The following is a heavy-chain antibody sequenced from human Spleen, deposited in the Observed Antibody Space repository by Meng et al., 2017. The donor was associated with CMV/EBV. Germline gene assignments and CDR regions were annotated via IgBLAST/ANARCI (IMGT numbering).Heavy chain of an antibody. CDR2: ISHSGSA. D-gene: IGHD2-21*01. V-gene: IGHV4-38-2*02. CDR1: GYSIRSGYY. CDR3: ARDDEGDCGSDCYHDALDI. J-gene: IGHJ3*02. Sequence: GSLRLSCSVSGYSIRSGYYWGWIRQPPGKGLEWIANISHSGSAYYNPSLKSRVTISIDTSKNQVSLKLTSVTAADTAVYFCARDDEGDCGSDCYHDALDIWGQGTMVTVSS.